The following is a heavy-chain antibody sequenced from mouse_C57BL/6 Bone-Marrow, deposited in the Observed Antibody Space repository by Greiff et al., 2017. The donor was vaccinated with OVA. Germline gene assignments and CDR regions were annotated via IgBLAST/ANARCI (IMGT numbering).Heavy chain of an antibody. J-gene: IGHJ4*01. CDR1: GYTFTEYT. D-gene: IGHD1-1*01. Sequence: QVHVKQSGAELVKPGASVKLSCKASGYTFTEYTIHWVKQRSGQGLEWIGWFYPGSGSIKYNEKFKDKATLTADKSSSTVYMELSRFTSEDSAFYFCARHALITTVVARGAMDYWGQGTSVTVAS. CDR2: FYPGSGSI. V-gene: IGHV1-62-2*01. CDR3: ARHALITTVVARGAMDY.